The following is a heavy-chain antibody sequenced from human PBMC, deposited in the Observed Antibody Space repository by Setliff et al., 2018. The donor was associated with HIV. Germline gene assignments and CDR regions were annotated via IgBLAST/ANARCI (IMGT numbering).Heavy chain of an antibody. CDR1: GFTFDDYG. CDR3: ARALTIFGVVTGADYYYMDV. D-gene: IGHD3-3*01. V-gene: IGHV3-20*04. CDR2: INWNGGST. Sequence: PGGSLRLSCAASGFTFDDYGMSWVRQAPGKGLEWVSGINWNGGSTGCADSVKGRFTISRDNAKNSLYLQMNSLRAEDTALYYCARALTIFGVVTGADYYYMDVWGKGTTVTVSS. J-gene: IGHJ6*03.